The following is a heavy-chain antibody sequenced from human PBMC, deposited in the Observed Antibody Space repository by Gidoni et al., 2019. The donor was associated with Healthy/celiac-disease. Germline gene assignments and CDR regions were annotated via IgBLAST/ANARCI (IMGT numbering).Heavy chain of an antibody. Sequence: QVQLQESGPGLVKPSETLSLTCTGSGGPSSSYYWSWIRQPAGKGLEGLGRIYTSGSTNYNPSHKSRVTMSVDTSKNQFSLKLSSVTAADTAVYYCARYITSPAGLRGFDYWGQGTLVTVSS. CDR2: IYTSGST. CDR1: GGPSSSYY. J-gene: IGHJ4*02. D-gene: IGHD1-20*01. V-gene: IGHV4-4*07. CDR3: ARYITSPAGLRGFDY.